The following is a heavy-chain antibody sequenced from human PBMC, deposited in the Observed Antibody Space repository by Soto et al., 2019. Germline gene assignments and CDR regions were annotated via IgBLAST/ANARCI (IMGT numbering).Heavy chain of an antibody. D-gene: IGHD3-22*01. J-gene: IGHJ5*02. CDR2: IYWNDDK. Sequence: SGPTLVNPTQTLTLTCTFSGFSLSTSGVGVGWIRQPPGKALEWLALIYWNDDKRYSPSLKSRLTITKDTSKNQVVLTMTNMDPVDTATYYCAHSPLSYYDSSGYLAANCFDPWRQRTLVTVSS. CDR3: AHSPLSYYDSSGYLAANCFDP. V-gene: IGHV2-5*01. CDR1: GFSLSTSGVG.